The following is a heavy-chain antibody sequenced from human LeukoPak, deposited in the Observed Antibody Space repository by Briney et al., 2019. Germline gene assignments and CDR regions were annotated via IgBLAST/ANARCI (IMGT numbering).Heavy chain of an antibody. J-gene: IGHJ3*02. Sequence: GESLKISCKGSGYSFTSYWIGWVRQMPGKGLEWMGIIYPGDSDTRYSPSFQGQVTISADKSISTAYLQWSSLKASDTAMYYCARPRGSIAVAGTGDAFDIWGQGTMVTVSS. CDR2: IYPGDSDT. CDR1: GYSFTSYW. CDR3: ARPRGSIAVAGTGDAFDI. D-gene: IGHD6-19*01. V-gene: IGHV5-51*01.